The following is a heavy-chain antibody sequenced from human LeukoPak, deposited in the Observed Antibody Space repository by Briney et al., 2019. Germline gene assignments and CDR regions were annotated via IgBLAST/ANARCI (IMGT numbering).Heavy chain of an antibody. D-gene: IGHD5-18*01. Sequence: GESLKISCKVSGDKLPIYWIGWVRQMSGKGLEYMGIIDPRDSDTRYSPSFQGQVTISADKSVSTAYLQWSSLKASDTAMYYCARQGPIQLDSWGQGTLVTVSS. CDR1: GDKLPIYW. CDR3: ARQGPIQLDS. CDR2: IDPRDSDT. V-gene: IGHV5-51*01. J-gene: IGHJ4*02.